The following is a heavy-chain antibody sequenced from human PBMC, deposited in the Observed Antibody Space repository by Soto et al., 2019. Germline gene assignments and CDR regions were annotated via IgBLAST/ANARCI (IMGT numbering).Heavy chain of an antibody. CDR2: IYHSGST. J-gene: IGHJ5*02. CDR1: GGSISSYY. CDR3: AILNNWNYGWFDP. V-gene: IGHV4-59*01. Sequence: SETLSLTCTVSGGSISSYYWSWIRQPPGKGLEWIGYIYHSGSTNYNPSLKSRVTISVDTSKNQFSLKLSSVTAADTAVYYCAILNNWNYGWFDPWGQGTLVTVSS. D-gene: IGHD1-20*01.